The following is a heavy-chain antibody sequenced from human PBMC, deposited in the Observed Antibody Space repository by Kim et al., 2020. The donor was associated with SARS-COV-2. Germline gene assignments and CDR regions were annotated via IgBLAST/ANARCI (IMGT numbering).Heavy chain of an antibody. Sequence: GGSLRLSCAASGFTFSSYGMHWVRQAPGKGLEWVAVISYDGSNKYYADSVKGRFTISRDNSKNTLYRQMNSLRAEDTAVYYCAKEGWYSSSWYYFDSWG. CDR2: ISYDGSNK. CDR3: AKEGWYSSSWYYFDS. V-gene: IGHV3-30*18. CDR1: GFTFSSYG. J-gene: IGHJ4*01. D-gene: IGHD6-13*01.